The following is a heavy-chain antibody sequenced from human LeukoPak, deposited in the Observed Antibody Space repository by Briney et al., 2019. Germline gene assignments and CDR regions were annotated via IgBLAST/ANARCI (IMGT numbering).Heavy chain of an antibody. CDR2: ISGSGGST. V-gene: IGHV3-23*01. J-gene: IGHJ3*02. CDR3: AKDGYCSAGSCFSANDAFDI. Sequence: GGSLRLSCGASTFTFSSYGMSWVRQAPGKGLEWVSAISGSGGSTYYADSVKGRFTISRDNSKNSLYLQMNSLRAEDTAVYYCAKDGYCSAGSCFSANDAFDIWGQRTMVTVSS. CDR1: TFTFSSYG. D-gene: IGHD2-15*01.